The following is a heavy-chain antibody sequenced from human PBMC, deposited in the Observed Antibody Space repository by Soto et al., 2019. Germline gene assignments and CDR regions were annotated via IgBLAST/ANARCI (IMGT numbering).Heavy chain of an antibody. J-gene: IGHJ6*02. CDR3: AKDILFGETSYYYGMDV. CDR1: GFTFDDYA. Sequence: EVQLVESGGGLVQPGRSLRLSCGASGFTFDDYAMHWVRQAPGKGLEWVSGISWNRARIDYADSVKGRFTVSRDNAKNSLYLKMNSLRAEDTALYLCAKDILFGETSYYYGMDVWGQGTTVTVSS. CDR2: ISWNRARI. V-gene: IGHV3-9*01. D-gene: IGHD3-10*01.